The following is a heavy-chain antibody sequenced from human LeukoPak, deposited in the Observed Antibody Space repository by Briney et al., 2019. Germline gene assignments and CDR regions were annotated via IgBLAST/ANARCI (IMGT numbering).Heavy chain of an antibody. J-gene: IGHJ5*02. V-gene: IGHV3-23*01. CDR3: ARVAGWHWFDP. CDR1: GFTFSSYD. CDR2: IRPSGDNT. Sequence: GGALSFSGADSGFTFSSYDMTWVRHVPGRGLIWVSSIRPSGDNTYYADSVKRRFTISRDNSKNTVYLQMNNMRVDDTAVYYCARVAGWHWFDPWGQGTLVTVSS. D-gene: IGHD6-19*01.